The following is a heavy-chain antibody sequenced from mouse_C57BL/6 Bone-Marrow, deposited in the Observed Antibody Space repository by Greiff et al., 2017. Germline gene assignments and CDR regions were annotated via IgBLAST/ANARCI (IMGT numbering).Heavy chain of an antibody. J-gene: IGHJ1*03. Sequence: EVKVVESGGGLVQPGESLKLSCESNEYEFPSHDMSWVRKTPEKRLELVAAINSDGGSTYYPDTMERRFILSRDNTKKTLYLQMSSLRSEDTALYYCARHGTTVVATDWYFDVWGTGTTVTVSA. D-gene: IGHD1-1*01. V-gene: IGHV5-2*01. CDR3: ARHGTTVVATDWYFDV. CDR1: EYEFPSHD. CDR2: INSDGGST.